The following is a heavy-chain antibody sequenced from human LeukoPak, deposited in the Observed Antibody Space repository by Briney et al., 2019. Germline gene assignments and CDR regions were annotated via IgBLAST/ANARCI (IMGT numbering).Heavy chain of an antibody. CDR3: ARELPYGSGSYLDY. V-gene: IGHV4-4*02. D-gene: IGHD3-10*01. CDR2: IYHSGST. Sequence: PSETLSLTCAVSGGSISSSNWWSWVRQPPGKGLEWIGEIYHSGSTNYNPSLKSRVTISVDKSKNQFSLKLSSVTAADTAVYYCARELPYGSGSYLDYWGQGTLVTVSS. J-gene: IGHJ4*02. CDR1: GGSISSSNW.